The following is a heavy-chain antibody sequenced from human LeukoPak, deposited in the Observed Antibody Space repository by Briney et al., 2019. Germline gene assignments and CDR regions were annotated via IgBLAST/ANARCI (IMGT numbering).Heavy chain of an antibody. J-gene: IGHJ4*02. Sequence: SVKVSCKASGATFSSYAITWVRQAPGQGLEWVGGITPLFGAPPYGENFQGRVTFTADRATNTAYMELSSLESEDTAVYYCASSTVTTRNFDYWGQGTLVTVSS. V-gene: IGHV1-69*06. CDR1: GATFSSYA. CDR2: ITPLFGAP. CDR3: ASSTVTTRNFDY. D-gene: IGHD4-17*01.